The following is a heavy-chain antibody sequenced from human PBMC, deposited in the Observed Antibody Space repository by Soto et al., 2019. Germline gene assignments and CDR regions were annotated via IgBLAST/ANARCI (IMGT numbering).Heavy chain of an antibody. J-gene: IGHJ4*02. CDR1: GGSISSYY. V-gene: IGHV4-59*01. CDR2: IYYSGST. Sequence: SETLSLTCTVSGGSISSYYWSWIRQPPGKGLEWIGYIYYSGSTNYNPSLKSRVTISVDTSKNQFSLKLSSVTAADTAVYYCARGTSYQLLPHPYFDYWGQGTLVTVS. D-gene: IGHD2-2*01. CDR3: ARGTSYQLLPHPYFDY.